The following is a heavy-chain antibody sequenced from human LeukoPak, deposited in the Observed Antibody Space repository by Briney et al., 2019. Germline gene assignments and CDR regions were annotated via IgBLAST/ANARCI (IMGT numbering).Heavy chain of an antibody. V-gene: IGHV1-8*01. D-gene: IGHD3-22*01. CDR1: GYTFTSYD. J-gene: IGHJ4*02. Sequence: ASVKVSCKASGYTFTSYDINWVRQATGQGLEWMGWMNPNSGNTGYAQKFQGRVTMTRNTSISTAYMELSSLRSEDTAVYYCARAASGGYYYDRSGYYPLLDRGQGTMVTVPS. CDR2: MNPNSGNT. CDR3: ARAASGGYYYDRSGYYPLLD.